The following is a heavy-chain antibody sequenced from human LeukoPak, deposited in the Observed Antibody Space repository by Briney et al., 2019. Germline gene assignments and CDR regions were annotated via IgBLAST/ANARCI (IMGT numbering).Heavy chain of an antibody. CDR1: GFTFSSYG. CDR2: ISYDGANE. V-gene: IGHV3-30*18. CDR3: AKDGLAWGNYNGSGHDY. Sequence: PGGSLRLSCAASGFTFSSYGMHWVRQAPGKGLEGVAVISYDGANEYYADSVKGRFTISRDNSKNTLYLQMNSLRADDTAVYYCAKDGLAWGNYNGSGHDYWGQGTLVTVSS. D-gene: IGHD3-10*01. J-gene: IGHJ4*02.